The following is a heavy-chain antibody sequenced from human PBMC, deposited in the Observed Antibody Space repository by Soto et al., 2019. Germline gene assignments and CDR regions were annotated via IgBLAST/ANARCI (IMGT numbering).Heavy chain of an antibody. Sequence: EVQLMESGGGLVQPGGSLRLSCAASGFSFSASWMTWVRQAPGKGLEWVADIKQDGSEKNYVDSVKGRVTISRDNAKNSLYLQMNSLRAKDTAVYYCGRDPYYGAIDYWGLGTLVIVSS. V-gene: IGHV3-7*01. CDR3: GRDPYYGAIDY. CDR1: GFSFSASW. D-gene: IGHD3-10*01. J-gene: IGHJ4*02. CDR2: IKQDGSEK.